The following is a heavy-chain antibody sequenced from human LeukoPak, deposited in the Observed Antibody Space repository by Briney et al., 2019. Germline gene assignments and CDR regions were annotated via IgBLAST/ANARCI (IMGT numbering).Heavy chain of an antibody. CDR3: ARDDSSGYYVGY. V-gene: IGHV1-69*04. J-gene: IGHJ4*02. Sequence: GASVEVSCKASGGTFSSYAISWVRQAPGQGLEWMGRIIPIFGIANYAQKFQGRVTITADKSTSTAYMELSSLRSEDTAVYYCARDDSSGYYVGYWGQGTLVTVSS. CDR1: GGTFSSYA. CDR2: IIPIFGIA. D-gene: IGHD3-22*01.